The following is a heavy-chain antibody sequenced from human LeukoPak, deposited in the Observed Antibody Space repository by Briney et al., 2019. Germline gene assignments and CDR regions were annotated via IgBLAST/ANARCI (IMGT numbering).Heavy chain of an antibody. CDR3: ATGIGVFDY. V-gene: IGHV4-4*07. CDR1: GGSISDYH. D-gene: IGHD1-1*01. Sequence: PSETLSLTCNVSGGSISDYHWSWIRQPAGKGLEWIGRICLSADTNYKPSLKSRVTMSADMSNNEISLKLTSVTAADTAVYYCATGIGVFDYWGQGILVTVSS. CDR2: ICLSADT. J-gene: IGHJ4*02.